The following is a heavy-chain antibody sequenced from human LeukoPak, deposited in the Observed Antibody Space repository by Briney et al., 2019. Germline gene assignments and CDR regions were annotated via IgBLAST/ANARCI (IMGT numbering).Heavy chain of an antibody. CDR2: ISGSGAST. J-gene: IGHJ4*02. V-gene: IGHV3-23*01. CDR3: ARDMAVAGTGIGFDY. D-gene: IGHD6-19*01. CDR1: GFTFGGFD. Sequence: GGSLRLSCAASGFTFGGFDVTWVRQAPGRGLQWVSLISGSGASTHYADSVKGRFTISRDNAKNSLYLQMNSLRAEDTAVYYCARDMAVAGTGIGFDYWGQGTLVTVSS.